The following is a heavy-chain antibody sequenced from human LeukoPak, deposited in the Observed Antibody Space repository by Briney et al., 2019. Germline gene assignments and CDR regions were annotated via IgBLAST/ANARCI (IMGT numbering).Heavy chain of an antibody. CDR2: IYSGGST. V-gene: IGHV3-53*01. CDR1: GFTVSSNY. Sequence: PGGSLRLSCAASGFTVSSNYMSWVRQAPGKGLEWVSVIYSGGSTYYADSVKGRFTISRDKLKNTLYLQVNSLRAEDTAVYYCATTDYDILTGYSPHWGQGTLVTVSS. CDR3: ATTDYDILTGYSPH. D-gene: IGHD3-9*01. J-gene: IGHJ4*02.